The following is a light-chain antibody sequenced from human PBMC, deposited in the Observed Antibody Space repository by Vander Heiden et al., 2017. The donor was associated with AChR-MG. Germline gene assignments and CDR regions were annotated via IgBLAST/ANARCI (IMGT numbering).Light chain of an antibody. CDR1: TSNLGGNT. CDR3: AAWQGTLSGLYV. Sequence: QPVLTQPPSASATPGQRVTIPCSGSTSNLGGNTVSWYQQLPGAAPKLLIYTNNQRPSGVPDRFSASKSGATASLAIDGLQSEDEADYYCAAWQGTLSGLYVFGTGTRVTVL. CDR2: TNN. J-gene: IGLJ1*01. V-gene: IGLV1-44*01.